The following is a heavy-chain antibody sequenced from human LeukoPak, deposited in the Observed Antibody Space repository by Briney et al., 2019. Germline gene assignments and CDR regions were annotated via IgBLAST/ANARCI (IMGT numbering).Heavy chain of an antibody. CDR1: GFTFSRDW. CDR2: IDSDDGST. J-gene: IGHJ3*02. D-gene: IGHD2-15*01. V-gene: IGHV3-74*01. Sequence: GGSLRLSCAASGFTFSRDWMHWVRQVPGKGLMWVSRIDSDDGSTSYADSVRGRFTISRDNAKKTLYLQMNSLRVEDTAVYYCLVILTEPTSPSPDGLDIWGQGTMVTVSS. CDR3: LVILTEPTSPSPDGLDI.